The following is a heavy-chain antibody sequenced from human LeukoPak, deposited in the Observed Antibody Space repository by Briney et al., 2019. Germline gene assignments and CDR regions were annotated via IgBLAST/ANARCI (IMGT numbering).Heavy chain of an antibody. Sequence: ASVKVSCKASGYTFTSYGISWVRQAPGQGLEWMGWISAYNGNTNYAQKLQGRVTMTTDTSTSTAYMELRSLRSDDTAVYYCARDKDSSGWSYYYYYGMDVWGQGITVTVSS. CDR2: ISAYNGNT. D-gene: IGHD6-19*01. J-gene: IGHJ6*02. CDR1: GYTFTSYG. V-gene: IGHV1-18*01. CDR3: ARDKDSSGWSYYYYYGMDV.